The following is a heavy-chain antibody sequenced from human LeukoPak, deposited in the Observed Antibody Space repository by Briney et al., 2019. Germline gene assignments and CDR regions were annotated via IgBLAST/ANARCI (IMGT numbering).Heavy chain of an antibody. D-gene: IGHD2-2*01. CDR3: ARGGLIVVVPAARNTYDY. V-gene: IGHV1-18*01. CDR2: ISAYNGNT. J-gene: IGHJ4*02. CDR1: GGTFSSYT. Sequence: ASVKVSCKASGGTFSSYTITWVRQAPGQGLEWMGWISAYNGNTNYAQKLQGRVTMTTDTSTSTAYMELRSLRSDDTAVYYCARGGLIVVVPAARNTYDYWGQGTLVTVSS.